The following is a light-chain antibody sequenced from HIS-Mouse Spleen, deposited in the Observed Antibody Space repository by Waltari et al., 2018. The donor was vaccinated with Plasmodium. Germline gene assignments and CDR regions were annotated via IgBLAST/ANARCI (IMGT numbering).Light chain of an antibody. V-gene: IGLV3-10*01. CDR3: YSTDSSGNHRV. Sequence: SYELTQPPSVSVSPGQTARITCSGDALPKKYAYWYQQKSGQAPVLVIYEDSKRPSGIPEGFSGSSSGTMATLTISGAQVEDEADYYGYSTDSSGNHRVFGGWTKLTVL. J-gene: IGLJ3*02. CDR1: ALPKKY. CDR2: EDS.